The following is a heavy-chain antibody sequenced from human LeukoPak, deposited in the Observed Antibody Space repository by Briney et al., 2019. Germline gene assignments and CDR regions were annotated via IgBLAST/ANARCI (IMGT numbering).Heavy chain of an antibody. CDR1: GFTFSSYA. CDR2: ISYDGTNK. D-gene: IGHD3-10*01. Sequence: GGSLRLSCAASGFTFSSYAMHWVRQAPGRGLEWVAVISYDGTNKYYADSVKGRFTISRDNSKNTLYLQMNSLRAEDTAVYYCAREYYYGSGSSYPDAFDIWGQGTMVTVSS. CDR3: AREYYYGSGSSYPDAFDI. J-gene: IGHJ3*02. V-gene: IGHV3-30-3*01.